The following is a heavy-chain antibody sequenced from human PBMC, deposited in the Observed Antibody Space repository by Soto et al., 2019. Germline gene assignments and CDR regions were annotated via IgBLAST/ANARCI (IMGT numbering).Heavy chain of an antibody. CDR1: GFTFSRYY. CDR2: ISTTSTYT. CDR3: ARDDGLSRSNVKAFDI. J-gene: IGHJ3*02. D-gene: IGHD6-13*01. Sequence: ELQLVESGGGLVEPGESLRLSCAASGFTFSRYYMNWVRQAPGKGLEWVSSISTTSTYTHYADSLKGRFNIDRDNAKKLLYLQMDSLRAEDTAVYYCARDDGLSRSNVKAFDIWGQGTKVTVAS. V-gene: IGHV3-21*01.